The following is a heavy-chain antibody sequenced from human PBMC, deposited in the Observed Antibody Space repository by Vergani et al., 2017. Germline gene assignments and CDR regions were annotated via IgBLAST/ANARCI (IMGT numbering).Heavy chain of an antibody. D-gene: IGHD4-17*01. V-gene: IGHV1-69*18. CDR1: GGTFSSYA. J-gene: IGHJ6*02. CDR2: IIPIFGTA. CDR3: ASTDKPENGYGDYDYYYYYGMDG. Sequence: QVQLVQSGAEVKKPGSSVKVSCKASGGTFSSYAISWVRQAPGQGLEWMGRIIPIFGTANYAQKFQGRVTITAEESTSTAYMELSSLRSEDTAVYYCASTDKPENGYGDYDYYYYYGMDGWGQGTTVTVSS.